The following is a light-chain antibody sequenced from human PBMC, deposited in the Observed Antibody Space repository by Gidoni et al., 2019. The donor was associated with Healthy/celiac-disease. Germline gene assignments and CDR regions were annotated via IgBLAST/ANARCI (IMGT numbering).Light chain of an antibody. Sequence: QTVVTQEPSFSVSPGGTVTLTCGLRSGPVSAAYYPSWYQQTPGQAPRTLIYSTNTCSSGVPDRFSGSILGNKAALTITGAQADDESDYYCVLYMGRGIWVFGGGTKLTVL. J-gene: IGLJ3*02. CDR2: STN. CDR1: SGPVSAAYY. V-gene: IGLV8-61*01. CDR3: VLYMGRGIWV.